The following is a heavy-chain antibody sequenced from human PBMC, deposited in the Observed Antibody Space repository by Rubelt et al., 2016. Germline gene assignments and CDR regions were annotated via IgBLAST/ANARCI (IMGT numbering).Heavy chain of an antibody. CDR3: APMIFGVVYHRHAAFDI. J-gene: IGHJ3*02. V-gene: IGHV2-5*02. CDR1: GFSLSTSGVG. D-gene: IGHD3-3*01. Sequence: QITLKESGPTLVQPTQTLTLTCTFSGFSLSTSGVGVGWIRQPPGKALEWLALIYWDDDKRYSPSLKSRLTITKDTSKNQVVLTMTNMDPVDTATYYCAPMIFGVVYHRHAAFDIWGQGTMVTVSS. CDR2: IYWDDDK.